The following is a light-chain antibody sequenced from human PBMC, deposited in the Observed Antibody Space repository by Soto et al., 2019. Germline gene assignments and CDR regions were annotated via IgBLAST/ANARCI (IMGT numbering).Light chain of an antibody. V-gene: IGLV2-8*01. Sequence: QSVLTQPPSASGAPGPSVTISCTGTISDVGGYNYVSWYQQHPGKAPKLMIYEVSKRPSGVPDRFSGSKSGNTASLTVSGLQAEDEADYYCSSYAGSNNYVFGTGTKVTVL. J-gene: IGLJ1*01. CDR2: EVS. CDR3: SSYAGSNNYV. CDR1: ISDVGGYNY.